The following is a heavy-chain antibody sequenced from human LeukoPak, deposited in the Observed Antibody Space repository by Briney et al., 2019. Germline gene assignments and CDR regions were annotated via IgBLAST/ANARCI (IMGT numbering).Heavy chain of an antibody. Sequence: GGSLRLSCAASGFTFSRYWMHWVRQAPGKGLVWVSRINSDGSSTSYADSVKGRFTISRDNAKNTLYLQMNSLRAEDTAVYYCARGTGYNVFDYWGQGTLVTVSS. D-gene: IGHD2-8*02. V-gene: IGHV3-74*01. J-gene: IGHJ4*02. CDR3: ARGTGYNVFDY. CDR2: INSDGSST. CDR1: GFTFSRYW.